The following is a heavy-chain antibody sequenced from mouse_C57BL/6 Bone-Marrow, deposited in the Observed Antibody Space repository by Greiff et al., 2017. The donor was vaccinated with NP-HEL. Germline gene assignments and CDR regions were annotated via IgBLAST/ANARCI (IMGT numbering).Heavy chain of an antibody. D-gene: IGHD1-1*01. CDR3: ALTTVYFDY. V-gene: IGHV1-26*01. CDR2: INPNNGGT. CDR1: GYTFTDYY. Sequence: EVQLQQSGPELVKPGASVKISCKASGYTFTDYYMNWVKQSHGKSLEWIGDINPNNGGTSYNQKFKGKATLTVDKSSSTAYMELRSLTSEDSAVYYCALTTVYFDYWGQGTTLTVSS. J-gene: IGHJ2*01.